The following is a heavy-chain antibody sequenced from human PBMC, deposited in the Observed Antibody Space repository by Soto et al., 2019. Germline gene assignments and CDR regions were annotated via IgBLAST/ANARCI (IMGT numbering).Heavy chain of an antibody. V-gene: IGHV3-30*18. CDR1: GFTFKTHA. D-gene: IGHD1-26*01. CDR2: IAYDGNEK. CDR3: GKDVGDYVPYYYGVDV. J-gene: IGHJ6*02. Sequence: QVQLVESGGGVVQPGTSLRLSCAASGFTFKTHAMHWVRQAPGKGLEWMAVIAYDGNEKFYADSVKGRFNTSRDNSKNALYLQINPLRNEDTAVYYCGKDVGDYVPYYYGVDVWGQGTTVTVSS.